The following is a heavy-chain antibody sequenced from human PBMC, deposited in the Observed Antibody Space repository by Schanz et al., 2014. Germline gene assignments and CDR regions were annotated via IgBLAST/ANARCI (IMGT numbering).Heavy chain of an antibody. D-gene: IGHD2-2*01. CDR1: GFTFSSYG. J-gene: IGHJ4*02. CDR3: AKDSTHIDIVLVPTAIDY. Sequence: QVQLVESGGGVVQPGRSLRLSCAASGFTFSSYGMHWVRQAPGKGLEWVAAMSYDGSIKYYGDSVKGRFTISRDNSKNTLYLHMNTLRPEDTAVYYCAKDSTHIDIVLVPTAIDYWGQGTLVTVSS. V-gene: IGHV3-30*18. CDR2: MSYDGSIK.